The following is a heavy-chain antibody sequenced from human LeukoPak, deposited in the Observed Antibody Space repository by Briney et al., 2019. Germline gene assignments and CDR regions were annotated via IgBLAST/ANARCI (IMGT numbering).Heavy chain of an antibody. V-gene: IGHV1-58*02. CDR2: IVVGSGNT. Sequence: SGKVSGKAAGCTYTRSAMKRGRQAGGQRGEWRGWIVVGSGNTNYAQKFQERVTITKDMSTSTAYMEMSSLRSEDTAVYYCAAVHSSGSYYFDYWGQGTLVTVSS. J-gene: IGHJ4*02. CDR3: AAVHSSGSYYFDY. CDR1: GCTYTRSA. D-gene: IGHD6-25*01.